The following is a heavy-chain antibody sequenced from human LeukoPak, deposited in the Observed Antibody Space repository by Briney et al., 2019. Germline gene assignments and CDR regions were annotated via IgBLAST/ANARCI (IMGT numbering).Heavy chain of an antibody. CDR1: GFTFSSYS. D-gene: IGHD6-6*01. V-gene: IGHV3-21*01. CDR2: ISSSSSYI. J-gene: IGHJ3*02. CDR3: ARDRDSSSDAFDI. Sequence: GGSLRLSCAASGFTFSSYSMNWVRQAPGKGLEWVSSISSSSSYIYYADSVKGRFTISRDNAKNSLYLQMNSLRAEDTAVYYCARDRDSSSDAFDIWGQGTMVTVSS.